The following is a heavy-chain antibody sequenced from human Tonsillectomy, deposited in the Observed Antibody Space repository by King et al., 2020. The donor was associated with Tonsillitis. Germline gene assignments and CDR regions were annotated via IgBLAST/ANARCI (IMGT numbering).Heavy chain of an antibody. D-gene: IGHD1-26*01. Sequence: VQLVESGGGLVQPGGSLRLSCAASGFPFSNYAMSWVRQTPGKGLEWVSAISGGADTTYYTDSVNGRFTISRDNSKNTLYLQMNSLRAEDTAVYYCAKDRLEWELPNYFFDLWGQGTLVTVSS. CDR1: GFPFSNYA. J-gene: IGHJ4*02. CDR2: ISGGADTT. CDR3: AKDRLEWELPNYFFDL. V-gene: IGHV3-23*04.